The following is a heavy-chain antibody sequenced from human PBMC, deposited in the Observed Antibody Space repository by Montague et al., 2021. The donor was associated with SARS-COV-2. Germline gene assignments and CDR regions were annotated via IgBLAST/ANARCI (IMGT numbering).Heavy chain of an antibody. D-gene: IGHD6-13*01. CDR2: THHSGST. V-gene: IGHV4-4*02. CDR3: ASHLVWQQLYS. J-gene: IGHJ4*02. CDR1: GASISSNHW. Sequence: SETLSLTCAVSGASISSNHWWSWVRQPPGRGLEWIVETHHSGSTNFNPSLRSRVTIFLDTSKNQFSLTLNSVTAADTATYYCASHLVWQQLYSWGQGTLVSVSS.